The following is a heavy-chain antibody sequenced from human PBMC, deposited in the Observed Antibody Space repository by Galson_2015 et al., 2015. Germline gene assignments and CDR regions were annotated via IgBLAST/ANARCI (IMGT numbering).Heavy chain of an antibody. D-gene: IGHD2-2*01. CDR1: GGSISSSSYY. CDR2: IYYSGST. V-gene: IGHV4-39*01. Sequence: SETLSLTCTVSGGSISSSSYYWGWIRQPPGEGLEWIGSIYYSGSTYYNPSLKSRVTISVDTSKNQFSLKLSSVTAADTAVYYCARHGGTNIVVVPAASYWYFDLWGRGTLVTVSS. J-gene: IGHJ2*01. CDR3: ARHGGTNIVVVPAASYWYFDL.